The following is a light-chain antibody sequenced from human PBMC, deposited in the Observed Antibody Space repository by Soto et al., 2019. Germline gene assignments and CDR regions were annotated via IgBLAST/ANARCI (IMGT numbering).Light chain of an antibody. CDR1: SDINVGSYN. V-gene: IGLV5-37*01. CDR2: YSSDSDK. CDR3: MIWPSNGVV. Sequence: QPVLTQPPSSSASPGESARLTCTLPSDINVGSYNIYWYQQKPGSPPRYLLYYSSDSDKGQGSGVPSRFSGSTDASANSGILLISGLQSEDEADYYCMIWPSNGVVFGGGTKLTVL. J-gene: IGLJ2*01.